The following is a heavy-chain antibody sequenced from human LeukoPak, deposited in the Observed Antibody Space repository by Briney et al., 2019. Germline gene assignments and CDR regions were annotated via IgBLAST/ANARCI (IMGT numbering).Heavy chain of an antibody. Sequence: SSETLSLTCTVSGGSISSGGYYWSWIRQHPGKGLEWIGHIYYSGSTYYNPSLKSRVTISVDTFKNQFSLKLSSVTAADTAVYYCARARVGTNAFFDYWGQGTLVTVSS. V-gene: IGHV4-31*03. CDR1: GGSISSGGYY. D-gene: IGHD1-26*01. J-gene: IGHJ4*02. CDR3: ARARVGTNAFFDY. CDR2: IYYSGST.